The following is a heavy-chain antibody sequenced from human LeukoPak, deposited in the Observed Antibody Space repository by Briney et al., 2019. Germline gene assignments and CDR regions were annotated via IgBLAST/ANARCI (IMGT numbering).Heavy chain of an antibody. CDR3: ARDNYGRLDY. D-gene: IGHD4-17*01. CDR2: VDPNSGGT. Sequence: ASVTVSCTPSGYTFTAYYIHWVRQAPGQGLEWMGWVDPNSGGTISAQKFQGRVTMTKDTSISTVYMELNRLTSDDTALYYCARDNYGRLDYWGQGTLVTVSS. CDR1: GYTFTAYY. J-gene: IGHJ4*02. V-gene: IGHV1-2*02.